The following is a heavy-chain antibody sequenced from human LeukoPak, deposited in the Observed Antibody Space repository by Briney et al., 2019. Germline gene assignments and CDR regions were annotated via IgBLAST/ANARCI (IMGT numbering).Heavy chain of an antibody. CDR2: ISSSGSTI. V-gene: IGHV3-48*03. D-gene: IGHD5-18*01. CDR3: ASGGYSYGRFDY. Sequence: GSLRLSCAASGFTFSSYEMNWVRQAPGKGLEWVSYISSSGSTIYYADSVKGRFTISRDNAKNSLYLQMNSLRAEDTAVYYCASGGYSYGRFDYWGQGTLVTVSS. J-gene: IGHJ4*02. CDR1: GFTFSSYE.